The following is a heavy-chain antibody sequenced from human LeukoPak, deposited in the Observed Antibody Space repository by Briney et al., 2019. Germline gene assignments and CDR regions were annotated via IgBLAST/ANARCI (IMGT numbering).Heavy chain of an antibody. CDR3: ARGPYSYDSSGAFDI. D-gene: IGHD3-22*01. Sequence: PLETLSLTCTVSGDSISSGSYYWSWIRQPAGKGLEWIGRISSSGSTNYNPSLKSRVTISVDTSKNQFSLKLSSVTAADTAVYFCARGPYSYDSSGAFDIWGQGTMVTVSS. CDR1: GDSISSGSYY. CDR2: ISSSGST. V-gene: IGHV4-61*02. J-gene: IGHJ3*02.